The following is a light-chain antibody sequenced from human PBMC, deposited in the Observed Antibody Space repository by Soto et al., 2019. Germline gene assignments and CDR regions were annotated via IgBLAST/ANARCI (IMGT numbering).Light chain of an antibody. CDR1: TSDIGGYNV. V-gene: IGLV2-23*02. Sequence: QSALTQPASVSGSPGQSITISCSGTTSDIGGYNVVSWYQQHPGKAPKLIIFEVNQRPSGVSNRFSGSKSGNTASLTISALQAGDEADYYCCSFAGSSTFWVFGGGTQLTVL. CDR3: CSFAGSSTFWV. CDR2: EVN. J-gene: IGLJ3*02.